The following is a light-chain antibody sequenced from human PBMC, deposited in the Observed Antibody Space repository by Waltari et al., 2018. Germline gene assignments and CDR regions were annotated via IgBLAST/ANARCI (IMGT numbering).Light chain of an antibody. V-gene: IGLV1-51*01. J-gene: IGLJ2*01. Sequence: QSVLTQPPSVSAASGQTVTISCSGSSPNLGTHYVPWCQQFPGTVPKLLLYENDKRPSGIPGRFSGSKSGTSATLDIHGLQTGDEADYYCGTWDSRMSVAVLGGGTKVTVL. CDR1: SPNLGTHY. CDR2: END. CDR3: GTWDSRMSVAV.